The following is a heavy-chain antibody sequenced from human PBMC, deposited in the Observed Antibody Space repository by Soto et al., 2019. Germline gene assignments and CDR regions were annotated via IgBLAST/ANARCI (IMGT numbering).Heavy chain of an antibody. CDR1: GFTFSSYG. J-gene: IGHJ4*02. D-gene: IGHD3-3*01. CDR3: AKDSRFTIFGVPPNGGFDY. V-gene: IGHV3-30*18. Sequence: GSLRLSCAASGFTFSSYGMHWVRQAPGKGLEWVAVISYDGSNKYYADSVKGRFTISRDNSKNTLYLQMNSLRAEDTAVYYCAKDSRFTIFGVPPNGGFDYWGQGTLVTVSS. CDR2: ISYDGSNK.